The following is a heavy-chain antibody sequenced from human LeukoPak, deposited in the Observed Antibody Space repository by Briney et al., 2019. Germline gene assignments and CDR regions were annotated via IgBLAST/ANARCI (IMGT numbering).Heavy chain of an antibody. CDR3: ARDRDY. CDR1: SGSISNNDYY. CDR2: IYYSGST. Sequence: SQTLSLTCTVSSGSISNNDYYWSWIRQPPGKGLEWIGYIYYSGSTYYNLSLKSRVTISVDTSKNQFSLKLNSVTAADTAVYYCARDRDYWGQGTLVTVSS. V-gene: IGHV4-30-4*01. J-gene: IGHJ4*02.